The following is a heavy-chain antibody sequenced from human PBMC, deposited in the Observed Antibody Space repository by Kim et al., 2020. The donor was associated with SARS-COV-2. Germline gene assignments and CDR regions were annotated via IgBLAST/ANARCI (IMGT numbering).Heavy chain of an antibody. D-gene: IGHD3-10*01. CDR2: TYYRSNWNY. CDR1: GDSVSSNYAG. V-gene: IGHV6-1*01. J-gene: IGHJ1*01. CDR3: ARSEHRGQGFRH. Sequence: SQTLSLTCAISGDSVSSNYAGWNWIRESPPRGLEWLGRTYYRSNWNYDFAISVKSRMNINPDTSKNQFSLQLHSVTPDDTGVYYCARSEHRGQGFRHWGQ.